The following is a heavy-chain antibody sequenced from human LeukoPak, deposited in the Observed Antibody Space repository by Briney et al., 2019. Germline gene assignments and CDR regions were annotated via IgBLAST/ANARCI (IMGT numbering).Heavy chain of an antibody. CDR2: IYHSGST. D-gene: IGHD6-13*01. CDR3: ARGRVAAGVYGLDF. J-gene: IGHJ6*02. V-gene: IGHV4-59*01. Sequence: SETLSLTCTVSGGSISGYYWTWMWQPPGKGLEWIGYIYHSGSTNYNPSLKSRVIISIDTSKNQFSLKVSSVTVADTAVYSWARGRVAAGVYGLDFWGQGTTVTVSS. CDR1: GGSISGYY.